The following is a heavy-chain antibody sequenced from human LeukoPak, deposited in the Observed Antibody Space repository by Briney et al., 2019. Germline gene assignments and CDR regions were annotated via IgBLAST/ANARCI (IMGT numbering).Heavy chain of an antibody. CDR2: IYYSGST. J-gene: IGHJ4*02. Sequence: KASETLPLTCTVSGGSISSYYWSWIRQPPGKGLEWIGYIYYSGSTNYNPSLKSRVTISVDTSKNQFSLKLSSVTAADTAVYYCAREINGVLGGFDYWGQGTLVTVSS. CDR3: AREINGVLGGFDY. D-gene: IGHD2-8*01. V-gene: IGHV4-59*01. CDR1: GGSISSYY.